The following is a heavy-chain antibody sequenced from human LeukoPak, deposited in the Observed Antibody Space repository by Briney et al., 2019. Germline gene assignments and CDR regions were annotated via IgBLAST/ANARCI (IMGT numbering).Heavy chain of an antibody. J-gene: IGHJ4*02. CDR1: GYSFTSYW. Sequence: GESLKISCKGSGYSFTSYWIGWVRQMPGKGLEWMGIIYPGDSDTRYSPSFQGQVTISADKSISTAYLQWSSLKASDTAMYYYARTYYYVSSGSRAYDYWGQGTLVTVSS. D-gene: IGHD3-22*01. CDR3: ARTYYYVSSGSRAYDY. V-gene: IGHV5-51*01. CDR2: IYPGDSDT.